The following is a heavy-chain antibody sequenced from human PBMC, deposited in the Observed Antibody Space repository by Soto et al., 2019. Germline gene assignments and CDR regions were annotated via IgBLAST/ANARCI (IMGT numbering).Heavy chain of an antibody. CDR1: GGTFSSYA. CDR3: AREFDPDYYYMDV. Sequence: ASVKVSCKASGGTFSSYAISWVRQAPGQGLEWMGGIIPIFGTANYAQKFQGRVTITADESTSTAYMELSSLRAEDTAVYYGAREFDPDYYYMDVWGKGTTVTVSS. CDR2: IIPIFGTA. D-gene: IGHD3-9*01. V-gene: IGHV1-69*13. J-gene: IGHJ6*03.